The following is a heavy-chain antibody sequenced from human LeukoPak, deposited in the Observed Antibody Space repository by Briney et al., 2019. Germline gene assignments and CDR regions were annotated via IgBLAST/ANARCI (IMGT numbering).Heavy chain of an antibody. D-gene: IGHD1-26*01. CDR1: GFTFSSYA. J-gene: IGHJ6*02. CDR3: AKDRDGSYYYYGMDV. V-gene: IGHV3-23*01. Sequence: GGSLRLSCAASGFTFSSYAMSWVRQAPGKGLEWVSAISGSGGSTYYADSVKGRFTISRDNSKNTLYLQMNSLRAEDTAVYYCAKDRDGSYYYYGMDVWGQGTTVTVSS. CDR2: ISGSGGST.